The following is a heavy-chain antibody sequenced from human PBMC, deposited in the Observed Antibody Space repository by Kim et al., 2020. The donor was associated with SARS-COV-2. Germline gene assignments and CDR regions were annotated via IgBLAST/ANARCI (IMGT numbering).Heavy chain of an antibody. CDR3: ARSTMVRGVIRERDY. Sequence: PSLKSRVTISVDKSKNQFSLKLSSVTAADTAVYYCARSTMVRGVIRERDYWGQGTLVTVSS. J-gene: IGHJ4*02. V-gene: IGHV4-4*02. D-gene: IGHD3-10*01.